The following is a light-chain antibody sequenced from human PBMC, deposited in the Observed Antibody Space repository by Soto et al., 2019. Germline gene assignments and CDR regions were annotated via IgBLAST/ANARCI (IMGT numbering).Light chain of an antibody. Sequence: DIQMTQSPSSLSASVGDRVTITCRASQNISDSLNWYQHKPGQAPKLLIYAASSLQSGVPSRFRGSGYGRDFSLTVSSLQPEDFATYICQQGYDLPITFGGGTKVEI. CDR2: AAS. V-gene: IGKV1-39*01. J-gene: IGKJ4*01. CDR3: QQGYDLPIT. CDR1: QNISDS.